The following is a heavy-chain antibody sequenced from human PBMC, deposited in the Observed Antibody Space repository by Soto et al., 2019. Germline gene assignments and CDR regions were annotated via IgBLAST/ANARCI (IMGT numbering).Heavy chain of an antibody. V-gene: IGHV1-8*01. CDR1: GYTFTSYD. CDR3: ASTRLGYCSSTSCYGVRRIRYWYFDL. J-gene: IGHJ2*01. CDR2: MNPNSGNT. Sequence: QVQLVQSGAEVKKPGASVKVSCKASGYTFTSYDINWVRQATGQGLEWMGWMNPNSGNTGYAQKFQGRVTMTRNTYISTAYMELSSLRSEDTAVYYCASTRLGYCSSTSCYGVRRIRYWYFDLWGRGTLVTVSS. D-gene: IGHD2-2*01.